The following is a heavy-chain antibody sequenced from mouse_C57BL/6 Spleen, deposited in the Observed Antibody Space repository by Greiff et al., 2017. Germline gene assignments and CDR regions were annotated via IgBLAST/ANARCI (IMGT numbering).Heavy chain of an antibody. D-gene: IGHD2-2*01. CDR3: TRSMVRDWYFDV. J-gene: IGHJ1*03. CDR1: GYTFTDYE. Sequence: QVQLQQSGAELVRPGASVTLSCKASGYTFTDYEMHWVKQTPVHGLEWIGAIDPETGGTAYNQKFKGKAILTADKSSSTAYMELRSLTSEDSAVYYCTRSMVRDWYFDVWGTGTTVTVSS. CDR2: IDPETGGT. V-gene: IGHV1-15*01.